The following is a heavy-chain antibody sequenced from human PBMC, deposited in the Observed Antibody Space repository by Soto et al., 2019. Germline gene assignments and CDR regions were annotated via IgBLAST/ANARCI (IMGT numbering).Heavy chain of an antibody. D-gene: IGHD1-7*01. CDR1: GYRFGGYC. J-gene: IGHJ5*02. Sequence: ACLTLSSNGSGYRFGGYCVGGVRQMPGKGLEWMGIIYPGDSDTRYSPSFQGQVTISADKSISTAYLQWRSLKASDTAIYYCARGGIIGTPPESWGQGTRVTV. CDR3: ARGGIIGTPPES. CDR2: IYPGDSDT. V-gene: IGHV5-51*01.